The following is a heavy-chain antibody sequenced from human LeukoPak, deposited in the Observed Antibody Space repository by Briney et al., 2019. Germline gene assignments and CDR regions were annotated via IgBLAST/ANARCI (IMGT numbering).Heavy chain of an antibody. V-gene: IGHV3-48*02. CDR1: GFTFSTYS. CDR2: ISSSSSSV. J-gene: IGHJ4*02. D-gene: IGHD3-3*01. Sequence: GGSLRLSCAASGFTFSTYSMNWVRQAPGKGLEWVSYISSSSSSVYYADSVKGRFTISRDNAKNSLYLQMNSLRDEDTAVYYCAREPGYDFWSGYYNYWGQGTLVTVSS. CDR3: AREPGYDFWSGYYNY.